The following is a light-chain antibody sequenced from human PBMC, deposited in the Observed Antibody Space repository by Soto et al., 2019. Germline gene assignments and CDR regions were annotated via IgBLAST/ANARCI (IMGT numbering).Light chain of an antibody. CDR1: SSNIGSNT. CDR3: AAWDDRLDVYV. CDR2: STS. J-gene: IGLJ1*01. V-gene: IGLV1-44*01. Sequence: QSVLTQPPSASGTPGHIVAISCSGSSSNIGSNTVTWYQQLPGTAPKLLIYSTSQRSSGVPDRFSGSKSGASASLSISGLQSEDEADYYCAAWDDRLDVYVFGTGTKLTVL.